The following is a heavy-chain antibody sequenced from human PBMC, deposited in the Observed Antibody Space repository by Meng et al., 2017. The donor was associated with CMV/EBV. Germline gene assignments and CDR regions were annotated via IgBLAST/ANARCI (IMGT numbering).Heavy chain of an antibody. CDR3: ARDRAAPGWFDP. D-gene: IGHD6-13*01. CDR1: GGSVSSGSYY. J-gene: IGHJ5*02. Sequence: GGSLRLSCTVSGGSVSSGSYYWSWIRQPPGKGLEWVSSISSSSSYIYYADSVKGRFTISRDNAKNSLYLQMNSLRAEDTAVYYCARDRAAPGWFDPWGQGTLVTVSS. CDR2: ISSSSSYI. V-gene: IGHV3-21*01.